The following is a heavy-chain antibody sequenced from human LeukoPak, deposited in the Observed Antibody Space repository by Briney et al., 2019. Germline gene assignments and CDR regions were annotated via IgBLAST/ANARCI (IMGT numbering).Heavy chain of an antibody. CDR1: GFTFSSYG. Sequence: GGSLRLSSAASGFTFSSYGMHWVRQAPGKGLEWVAFIRYDGSNKYYADSVKGRFTISRDNSKNTLYLQMNSLRAEDTAVYYCTIIMDFWSGSHFDYWGQGTLVTVSS. CDR3: TIIMDFWSGSHFDY. V-gene: IGHV3-30*02. D-gene: IGHD3-3*01. J-gene: IGHJ4*02. CDR2: IRYDGSNK.